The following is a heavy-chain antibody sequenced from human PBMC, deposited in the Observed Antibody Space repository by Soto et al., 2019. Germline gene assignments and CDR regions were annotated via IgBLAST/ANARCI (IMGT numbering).Heavy chain of an antibody. CDR2: IWYDGSNK. Sequence: GGSLRLSCAASGFTFSSYGMHWVRQAPGKGLEWVAVIWYDGSNKYYADSVKGRFTISRDNSKNTLYLQMNSLRAEDTAVYYCARAPHYDFWSGYWYYYYGMDVWGQGTTVTVSS. CDR1: GFTFSSYG. D-gene: IGHD3-3*01. J-gene: IGHJ6*02. CDR3: ARAPHYDFWSGYWYYYYGMDV. V-gene: IGHV3-33*01.